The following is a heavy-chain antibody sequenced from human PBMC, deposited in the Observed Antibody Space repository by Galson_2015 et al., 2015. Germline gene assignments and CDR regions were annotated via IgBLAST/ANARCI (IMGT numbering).Heavy chain of an antibody. V-gene: IGHV3-11*06. J-gene: IGHJ3*02. Sequence: SLRLSCAASGFSFSDYYMSWLRQAPGKGLEWVSFINGIGIYTKYADSVKGRFTISRDNAKNSLYLQMNSLRAEDTAVYYCASSDDRHYGSVSYYSFDIWGQGTMVTVSS. CDR1: GFSFSDYY. D-gene: IGHD3-10*01. CDR2: INGIGIYT. CDR3: ASSDDRHYGSVSYYSFDI.